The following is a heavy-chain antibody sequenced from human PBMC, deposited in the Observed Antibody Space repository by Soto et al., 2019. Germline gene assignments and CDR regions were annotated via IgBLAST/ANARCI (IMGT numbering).Heavy chain of an antibody. V-gene: IGHV4-34*01. CDR2: INHSGST. D-gene: IGHD3-22*01. J-gene: IGHJ3*02. Sequence: PSETLSLTCAVYGGSFTGYYWTWIRQPPGKGLEWIGEINHSGSTNYNPSLKSRVTISVDTSKNQFSLKLSSVTAADTAVYYCASGHSGYYLHDAFDIWGQGTMVT. CDR3: ASGHSGYYLHDAFDI. CDR1: GGSFTGYY.